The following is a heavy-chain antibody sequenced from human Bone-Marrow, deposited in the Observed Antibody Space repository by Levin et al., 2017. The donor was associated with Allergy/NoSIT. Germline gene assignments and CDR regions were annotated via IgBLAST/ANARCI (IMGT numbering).Heavy chain of an antibody. J-gene: IGHJ4*02. CDR3: ARGGEVPSQYYFDY. V-gene: IGHV4-34*01. D-gene: IGHD1-1*01. Sequence: SHTLSLTCVVNFSSFLFSFFPWIRQSPGKGLEWLGQINFNGITTYNPSLKSQVIISFSPPKKQFSLKWTYLTAADTAVYFCARGGEVPSQYYFDYWGQGTLVTVSS. CDR1: FSSFLFSF. CDR2: INFNGIT.